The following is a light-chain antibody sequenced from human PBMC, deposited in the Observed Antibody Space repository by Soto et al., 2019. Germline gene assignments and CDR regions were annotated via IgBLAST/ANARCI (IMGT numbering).Light chain of an antibody. CDR3: YSVADNNLGV. CDR2: KDS. Sequence: SYELTQPSSVSVSPGQTARFTCSGDVLAKKYARWFQQKPGQAPVLVIYKDSERPSGIPERLSGFSSGTTVTLTISGAQVEDEADYYCYSVADNNLGVFGGGTKVTVL. V-gene: IGLV3-27*01. J-gene: IGLJ2*01. CDR1: VLAKKY.